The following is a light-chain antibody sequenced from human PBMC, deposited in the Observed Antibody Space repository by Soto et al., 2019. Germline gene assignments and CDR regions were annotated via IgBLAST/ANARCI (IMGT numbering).Light chain of an antibody. CDR3: QQYNHLES. V-gene: IGKV3-15*01. J-gene: IGKJ4*01. Sequence: EIVMTQSPATLSVSPGGSATLSCRASQSVTLDLAWYQQRPGQAPRLLIYAASTRATGVPARFSGSGSGTEFILTISSLESEDFAVYYCQQYNHLESFGGGTKVEIK. CDR1: QSVTLD. CDR2: AAS.